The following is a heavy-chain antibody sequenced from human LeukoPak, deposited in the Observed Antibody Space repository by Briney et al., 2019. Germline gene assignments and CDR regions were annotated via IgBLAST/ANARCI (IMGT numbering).Heavy chain of an antibody. CDR3: AREGGTAVVSYFDY. CDR1: GGTSSNYA. CDR2: IIPIFGTV. J-gene: IGHJ4*02. Sequence: SVKVSCKASGGTSSNYAINWVRQAPGQGLEWMGGIIPIFGTVNYAQKFRGRVTITTDGSTSTAYMELSSLRSEDTAVYYCAREGGTAVVSYFDYWGQGTLVIVSS. D-gene: IGHD5-18*01. V-gene: IGHV1-69*05.